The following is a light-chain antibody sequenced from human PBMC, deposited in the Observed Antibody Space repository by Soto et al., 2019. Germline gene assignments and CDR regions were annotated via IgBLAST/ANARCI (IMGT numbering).Light chain of an antibody. Sequence: DIQMTQSPSSLSASVGDRVTITCRASQSIRTSLNWYQQKPGKAPKILIYGGFSLQSEAPSRFSGSGSGTDFTLTISSLQPEDFAVYYCQQSYSTPPTFGQGTKVEIK. CDR1: QSIRTS. CDR2: GGF. J-gene: IGKJ2*01. V-gene: IGKV1-39*01. CDR3: QQSYSTPPT.